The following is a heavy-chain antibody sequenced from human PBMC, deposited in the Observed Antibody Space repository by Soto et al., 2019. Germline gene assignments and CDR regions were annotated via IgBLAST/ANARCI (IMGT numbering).Heavy chain of an antibody. J-gene: IGHJ4*02. CDR1: GDSISSMNW. CDR3: ASGPRYDFDYFDY. D-gene: IGHD3-3*01. Sequence: LRRTLSLTCAVSGDSISSMNWWSWVRQPPGKGLEWIGEIHHSGSTNYNPSLKSRVTISVEKSKNQFSLKLSSVTAADTAVYYCASGPRYDFDYFDYWGQGTLVTVSS. CDR2: IHHSGST. V-gene: IGHV4-4*02.